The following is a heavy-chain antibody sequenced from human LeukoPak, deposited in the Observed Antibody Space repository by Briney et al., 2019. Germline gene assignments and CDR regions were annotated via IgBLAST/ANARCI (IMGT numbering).Heavy chain of an antibody. Sequence: SETLSLTCTVSGGSISSYYWSWIRQPPRKGLEWIGYIYYSGSTNYNPSLKSRVTISVDTSKNQFSLKLSSVTAADTAVYYCARGLRVRRDGYNYWFDPWGQGTLVTVSS. CDR3: ARGLRVRRDGYNYWFDP. J-gene: IGHJ5*02. CDR2: IYYSGST. V-gene: IGHV4-59*01. CDR1: GGSISSYY. D-gene: IGHD5-24*01.